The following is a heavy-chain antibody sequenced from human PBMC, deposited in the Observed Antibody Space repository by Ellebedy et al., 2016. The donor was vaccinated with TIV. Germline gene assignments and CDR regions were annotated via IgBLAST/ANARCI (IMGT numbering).Heavy chain of an antibody. J-gene: IGHJ5*02. CDR1: GGSISSGGYY. D-gene: IGHD1-1*01. CDR2: IYYSGST. CDR3: ARRTHGWFDP. Sequence: MPSETLSLTCTVSGGSISSGGYYWSWIRQHPGKGLEWIGYIYYSGSTYYNPSLKSLVTISVDTSKNQFSLKLSSVTAADTAVYYCARRTHGWFDPWGQGTLVTVSS. V-gene: IGHV4-31*01.